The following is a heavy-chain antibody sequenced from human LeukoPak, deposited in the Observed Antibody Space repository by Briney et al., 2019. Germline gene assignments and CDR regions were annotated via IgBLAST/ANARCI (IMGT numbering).Heavy chain of an antibody. Sequence: GGSLRLSCAASGFTFSSYSMTWVRQAPGKGLVWVSRINSDGSSTSYADSVKGRFTISRDNAKNSLYLQMNSLRAEDTAVYYCARGGYTGYNFARPSDYWGQGTLVTVSS. CDR3: ARGGYTGYNFARPSDY. V-gene: IGHV3-74*01. D-gene: IGHD5-12*01. CDR1: GFTFSSYS. J-gene: IGHJ4*02. CDR2: INSDGSST.